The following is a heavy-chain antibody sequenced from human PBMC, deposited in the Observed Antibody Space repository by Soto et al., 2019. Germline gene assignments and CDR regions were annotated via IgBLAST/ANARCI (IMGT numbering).Heavy chain of an antibody. J-gene: IGHJ6*02. CDR1: GGSFSGYY. V-gene: IGHV4-34*01. CDR2: INHSGST. Sequence: KPSETLSLTCAVYGGSFSGYYWSWIRQPPGKGLEWIGEINHSGSTNYNPSLKSRVTISVDTSKNQFSLKLSSVTAADTAVYYCARELDAIWSGYHYYYYYYGMDVWGQGTTVTVS. CDR3: ARELDAIWSGYHYYYYYYGMDV. D-gene: IGHD3-3*01.